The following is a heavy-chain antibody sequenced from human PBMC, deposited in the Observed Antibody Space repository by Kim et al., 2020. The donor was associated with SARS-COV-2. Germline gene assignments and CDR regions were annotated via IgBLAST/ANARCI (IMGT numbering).Heavy chain of an antibody. J-gene: IGHJ6*02. Sequence: GESLKISCKGSGYSFTSYWISWVRQMPGKGLEWMGRIDPSDSYTNYSPSFQGHVTISADKSISTAYLQWSSLKASDTAMYYCARHVPSTGYCSGGSCYYYYGMDVWGQGTTVTVSS. CDR1: GYSFTSYW. V-gene: IGHV5-10-1*01. D-gene: IGHD2-15*01. CDR2: IDPSDSYT. CDR3: ARHVPSTGYCSGGSCYYYYGMDV.